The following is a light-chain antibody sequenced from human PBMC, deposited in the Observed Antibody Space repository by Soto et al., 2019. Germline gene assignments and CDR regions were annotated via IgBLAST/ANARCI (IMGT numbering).Light chain of an antibody. Sequence: DIQMTQSPSTLSASVGDRVTITCRASQSINIWLAWYQQKPGKAPKLLIYDASSLQSGVPSRFRGSTSGTEFTLTISSLQPDDFATYYCQQYNSYSRSFXGGTKADI. V-gene: IGKV1-5*01. CDR2: DAS. CDR3: QQYNSYSRS. CDR1: QSINIW. J-gene: IGKJ4*01.